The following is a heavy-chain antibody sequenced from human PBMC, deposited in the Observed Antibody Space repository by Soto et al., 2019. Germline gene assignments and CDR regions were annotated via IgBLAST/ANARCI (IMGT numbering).Heavy chain of an antibody. CDR1: GFTFSSYG. V-gene: IGHV3-30*18. Sequence: GGSLRLSCAASGFTFSSYGMHWVRQAPGKGLEWVAVISYDGSNKYYADSVKGRFTISRDNSKNTLYLQMNSLRAEDTAVYYCAKSQVTNYYYYGMDVWGQGTTVTVSS. D-gene: IGHD4-4*01. CDR2: ISYDGSNK. CDR3: AKSQVTNYYYYGMDV. J-gene: IGHJ6*02.